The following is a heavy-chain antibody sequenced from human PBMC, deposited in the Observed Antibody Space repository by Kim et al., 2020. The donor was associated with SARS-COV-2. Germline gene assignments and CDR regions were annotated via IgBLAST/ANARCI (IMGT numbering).Heavy chain of an antibody. CDR2: IYYSGST. V-gene: IGHV4-59*01. CDR1: GGSISSYY. J-gene: IGHJ5*02. Sequence: SQTLSLTCTVSGGSISSYYWSWIRQPPGKGLEWIGYIYYSGSTNYNPSLKSRVTISVDTSKNQFSLKLSSVTAADTAVYYCARVPDYSNYWFDPWGQGTLVTVSS. CDR3: ARVPDYSNYWFDP. D-gene: IGHD4-4*01.